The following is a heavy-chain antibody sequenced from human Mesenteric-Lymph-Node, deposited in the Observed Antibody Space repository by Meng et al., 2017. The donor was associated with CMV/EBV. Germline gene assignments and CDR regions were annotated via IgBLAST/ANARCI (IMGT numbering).Heavy chain of an antibody. Sequence: SGYTFTSYGLRCVRQAPGQGLEWMAWLSAYHRNTTYAQQLQGRVTMPTDTSPSTAYMGLRSLRSDDPAVYYCARDGLLWFGDRRLLDYWGQGTLVTVSS. D-gene: IGHD3-10*01. J-gene: IGHJ4*02. CDR3: ARDGLLWFGDRRLLDY. V-gene: IGHV1-18*01. CDR1: GYTFTSYG. CDR2: LSAYHRNT.